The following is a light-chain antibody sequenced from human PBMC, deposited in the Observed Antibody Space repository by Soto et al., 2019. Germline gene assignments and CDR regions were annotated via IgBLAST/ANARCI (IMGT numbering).Light chain of an antibody. J-gene: IGKJ1*01. CDR2: GAS. Sequence: EVVMTQSPATLSVSQGERATLSCRASQSVRGNLAWYQQKPGQSPRLLIYGASNRATGIPDRFSGSGSGTDFTLTISRLEPEDFAVYYCQQYGSSGTFGQGTKVDI. CDR3: QQYGSSGT. V-gene: IGKV3-20*01. CDR1: QSVRGN.